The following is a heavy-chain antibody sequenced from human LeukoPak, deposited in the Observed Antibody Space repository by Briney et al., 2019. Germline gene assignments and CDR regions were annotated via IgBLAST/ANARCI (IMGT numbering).Heavy chain of an antibody. J-gene: IGHJ6*01. V-gene: IGHV4-59*01. Sequence: SETLSLTCTVSGGSIRSYYWSWIRQPPGKGLEWIGYIYYSGSTNYNPSLKSRVTISVDTSKNQFSLKLSSVTAADTAVYYCPISRYSNSWHMGDYYYGMDVWGQGTTVTVST. CDR2: IYYSGST. CDR1: GGSIRSYY. D-gene: IGHD6-13*01. CDR3: PISRYSNSWHMGDYYYGMDV.